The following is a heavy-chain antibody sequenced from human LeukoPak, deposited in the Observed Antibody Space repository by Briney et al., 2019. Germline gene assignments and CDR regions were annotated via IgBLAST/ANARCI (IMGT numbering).Heavy chain of an antibody. CDR2: IYYSGST. CDR1: GGSISSYC. J-gene: IGHJ4*02. V-gene: IGHV4-59*01. CDR3: ARLSYCGGDCYYFDY. Sequence: TTSETLSLTCTVSGGSISSYCWSWIRQPPGKGLEWIGYIYYSGSTNYNPSLKSRVTISVGTSKNQFSLKLSSVTAADTAVYYCARLSYCGGDCYYFDYWGQGALVTVSS. D-gene: IGHD2-21*01.